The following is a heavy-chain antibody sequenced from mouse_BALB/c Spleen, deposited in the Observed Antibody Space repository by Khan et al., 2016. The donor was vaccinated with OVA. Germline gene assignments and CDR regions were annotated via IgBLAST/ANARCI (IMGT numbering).Heavy chain of an antibody. CDR2: ISYSGST. CDR1: GYSITSGYG. J-gene: IGHJ2*01. CDR3: ARTARIKY. D-gene: IGHD1-2*01. V-gene: IGHV3-2*02. Sequence: EVQLKESGPGLVKPSQSLSLTCTVTGYSITSGYGWNWTRQFPGNKLEWMGYISYSGSTNYNPSLKSRISITRDTSKNQFFLQLNSVTTEDTATYYCARTARIKYWGQGTTLTVSS.